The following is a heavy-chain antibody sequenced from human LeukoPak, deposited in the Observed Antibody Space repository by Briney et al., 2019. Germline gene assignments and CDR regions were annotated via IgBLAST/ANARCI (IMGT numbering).Heavy chain of an antibody. CDR1: GFTFSSHA. Sequence: PGGSLRLSCAASGFTFSSHAMSWVRQAPGKGLEWVSMITSGSGTTYYADSVKGRFIISRDISKNTLFLQMNSLRAEDTAVYHCAKGGVPGTHYFDYWGQGTLVTVSS. D-gene: IGHD6-19*01. CDR3: AKGGVPGTHYFDY. CDR2: ITSGSGTT. V-gene: IGHV3-23*01. J-gene: IGHJ4*02.